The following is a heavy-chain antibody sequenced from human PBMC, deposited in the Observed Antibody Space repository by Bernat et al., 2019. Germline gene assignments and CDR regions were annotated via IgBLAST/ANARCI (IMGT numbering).Heavy chain of an antibody. V-gene: IGHV3-30*18. D-gene: IGHD3-22*01. CDR1: GFTFSSYG. J-gene: IGHJ3*02. CDR3: AKLSVLYYYDSSEADFDI. Sequence: QVQLVESGGGVVQPGRSLRLSCAASGFTFSSYGMHWVRQAPGKGLEWVAVISYDGSNKYYEDSVKGRFTISRDNSKNTLYLQMNSLRAEDTAVYYCAKLSVLYYYDSSEADFDIWGQGTMVTVSS. CDR2: ISYDGSNK.